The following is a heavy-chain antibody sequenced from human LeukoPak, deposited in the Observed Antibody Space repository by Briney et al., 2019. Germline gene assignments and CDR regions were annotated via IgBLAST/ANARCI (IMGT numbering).Heavy chain of an antibody. CDR3: ATPVHDASLDY. Sequence: GRSLILSCAASGFTFSSYGMHWVRQAPGKGLEWVAVIWYDGSNKYYADSVKGRFTISRGNSKNTLYLQMNSLRAEDTAVYYCATPVHDASLDYWGQGTLVTVSS. CDR2: IWYDGSNK. J-gene: IGHJ4*02. CDR1: GFTFSSYG. D-gene: IGHD2-2*01. V-gene: IGHV3-33*01.